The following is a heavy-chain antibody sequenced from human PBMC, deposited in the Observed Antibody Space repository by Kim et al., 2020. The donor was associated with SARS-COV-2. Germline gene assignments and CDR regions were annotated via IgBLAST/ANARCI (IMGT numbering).Heavy chain of an antibody. J-gene: IGHJ4*02. CDR2: IWYDGSNK. CDR1: GFTFSSYG. V-gene: IGHV3-33*06. Sequence: GGSLRLSCAASGFTFSSYGMHWVRQAPGKGLEWVAVIWYDGSNKYYADSVKGRFTISRDNSKNTLYLQMNSLRAEDTAVYYCAKSSRNYYDTYYFDYWGQGTLVTVSS. D-gene: IGHD3-22*01. CDR3: AKSSRNYYDTYYFDY.